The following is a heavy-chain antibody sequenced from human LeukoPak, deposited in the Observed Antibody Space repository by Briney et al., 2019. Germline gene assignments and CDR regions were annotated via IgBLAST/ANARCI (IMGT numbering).Heavy chain of an antibody. V-gene: IGHV4-34*01. J-gene: IGHJ6*02. CDR3: ATSNSGSYYYGMDV. CDR1: GGAFSGYY. CDR2: INHSGST. Sequence: PSETLSLTCAVYGGAFSGYYWSWIRQPPDKGLEWIGEINHSGSTNYNPSLKSRVTTSVDTSKNQFSLKLSSVTAADTAVYYCATSNSGSYYYGMDVWGQGTTVTVSS. D-gene: IGHD6-19*01.